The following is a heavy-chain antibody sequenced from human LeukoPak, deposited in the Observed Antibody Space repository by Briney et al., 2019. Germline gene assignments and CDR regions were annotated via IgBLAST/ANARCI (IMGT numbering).Heavy chain of an antibody. CDR2: ITTSSSYT. V-gene: IGHV3-21*01. D-gene: IGHD1-26*01. Sequence: GGSLRLSCEASGFSFSSYNMDWVRQTPGKGLEWISSITTSSSYTFYADSVKGRFTISRDNARNSLYLQMNSLTAEDTAVYYCARDPYSGAYGDTYYYFMDVSGKGTTVTISS. CDR3: ARDPYSGAYGDTYYYFMDV. CDR1: GFSFSSYN. J-gene: IGHJ6*03.